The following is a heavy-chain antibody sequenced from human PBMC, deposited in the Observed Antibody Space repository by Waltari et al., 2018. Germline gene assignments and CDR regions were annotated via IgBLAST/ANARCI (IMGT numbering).Heavy chain of an antibody. D-gene: IGHD5-18*01. CDR3: ARGRDTAMVTWNY. Sequence: EVQLVESGGGLVQPGGSLRLSCAASGFTFSSYWMSWVRQAPGKWREWVANIKQDGSEKYYVDAVKGRFTISRDNAKNSLYLQMNSLRAEDTAVYYCARGRDTAMVTWNYWGQGTLVTVSS. V-gene: IGHV3-7*01. CDR1: GFTFSSYW. CDR2: IKQDGSEK. J-gene: IGHJ4*02.